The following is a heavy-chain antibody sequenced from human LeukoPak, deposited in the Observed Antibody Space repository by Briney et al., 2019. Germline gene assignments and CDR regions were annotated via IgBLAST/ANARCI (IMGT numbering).Heavy chain of an antibody. Sequence: SETLSLTCTVSGGSVSSDNYYWSWIRQPPGKGLEWIGYIYYSGSTNYNPSLKSRVTISVDTSKNQFSLKLSSVTAADTAVYYCAREIVDLNWFDPWGQGTLVTVSS. CDR2: IYYSGST. CDR3: AREIVDLNWFDP. CDR1: GGSVSSDNYY. V-gene: IGHV4-61*01. D-gene: IGHD3-22*01. J-gene: IGHJ5*02.